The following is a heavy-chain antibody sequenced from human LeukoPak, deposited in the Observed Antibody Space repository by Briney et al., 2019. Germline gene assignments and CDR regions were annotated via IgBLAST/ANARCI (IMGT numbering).Heavy chain of an antibody. J-gene: IGHJ4*02. CDR3: ARGEGAASFDY. CDR1: GFTFSSYS. CDR2: ISSSSSYI. Sequence: GGSLRLSCAASGFTFSSYSMNWVRQAPGKGLECVSSISSSSSYIYYADSVKGRFTISRDNAKNSLYLQMNSLRAEDTALYYCARGEGAASFDYWGQGTLVTVSS. D-gene: IGHD1-26*01. V-gene: IGHV3-21*04.